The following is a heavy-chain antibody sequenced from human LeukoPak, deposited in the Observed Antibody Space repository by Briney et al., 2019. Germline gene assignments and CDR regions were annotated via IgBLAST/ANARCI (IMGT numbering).Heavy chain of an antibody. V-gene: IGHV3-48*01. J-gene: IGHJ4*02. D-gene: IGHD2-2*01. CDR1: GFTFSSYS. CDR2: IISTGSTT. Sequence: GGSLRLSCAASGFTFSSYSMNWARQAPGKGLEWISYIISTGSTTYYADSVKGRFTISRDNANNSVSLQMSSLRAEDTAVYYCATGFWGYCSRNSCPLDNWGQGTLVTVAS. CDR3: ATGFWGYCSRNSCPLDN.